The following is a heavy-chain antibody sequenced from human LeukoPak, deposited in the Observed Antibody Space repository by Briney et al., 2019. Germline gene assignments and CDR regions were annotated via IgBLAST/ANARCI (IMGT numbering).Heavy chain of an antibody. CDR2: IWYDGSDK. Sequence: GGSLRLSCAASGFTFSSYGMHWVRQAPGKGLEWVAVIWYDGSDKYYADSVKGRFTISRDNSNNTLRLQMNSLRAEDTAVYYCERRLSGDYWGQGTLVTVSS. CDR1: GFTFSSYG. CDR3: ERRLSGDY. V-gene: IGHV3-33*01. J-gene: IGHJ4*02.